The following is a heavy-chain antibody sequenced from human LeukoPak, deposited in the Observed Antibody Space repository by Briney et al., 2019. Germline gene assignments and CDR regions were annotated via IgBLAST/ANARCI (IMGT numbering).Heavy chain of an antibody. CDR3: AKTDSSGWYYFDY. D-gene: IGHD6-19*01. Sequence: GGSLRLSCAASGFIFSSYAMSWVRQAPGKGLEWVSAISGSGGSTYYADSVKGRFTISRDNSKNTLYLQMNSLRAEDTAVYYCAKTDSSGWYYFDYWGQGTLVTISS. CDR1: GFIFSSYA. V-gene: IGHV3-23*01. CDR2: ISGSGGST. J-gene: IGHJ4*02.